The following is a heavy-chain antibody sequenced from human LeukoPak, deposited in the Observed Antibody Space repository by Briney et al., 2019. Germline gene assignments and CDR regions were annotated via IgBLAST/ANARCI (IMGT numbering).Heavy chain of an antibody. Sequence: GGSLRLSCAASGFSFRSYAMSWVRQAPGKGLEWVSSIGAAFSTYCADSVKGRFTISRDNSKNTLHLQMNSLRAEDTAVYYCAPTTKALAVADSPVQMWGHWGQGTPVTVSS. CDR3: APTTKALAVADSPVQMWGH. D-gene: IGHD6-19*01. J-gene: IGHJ4*02. CDR2: IGAAFST. CDR1: GFSFRSYA. V-gene: IGHV3-23*01.